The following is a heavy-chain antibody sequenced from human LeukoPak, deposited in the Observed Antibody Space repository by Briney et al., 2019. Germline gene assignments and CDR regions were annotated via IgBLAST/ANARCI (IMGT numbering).Heavy chain of an antibody. V-gene: IGHV4-61*02. CDR3: ARGRWGSSSLSYYYYFSMDG. Sequence: PSETLSLTCTVSGDSISSGDYYGSWIRQPAGKGLEWIGRISSSGSTNYNPSLKSRFTISVETSKNHFSLKVSSVTTADSTVYYCARGRWGSSSLSYYYYFSMDGWGKGTTVTVSS. CDR2: ISSSGST. D-gene: IGHD6-6*01. CDR1: GDSISSGDYY. J-gene: IGHJ6*03.